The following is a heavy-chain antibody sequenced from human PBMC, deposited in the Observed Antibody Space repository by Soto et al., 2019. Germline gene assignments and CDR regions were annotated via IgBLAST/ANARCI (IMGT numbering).Heavy chain of an antibody. CDR3: ARVGSLTGSASHGXSSYYGMDV. CDR2: ISAYNGNT. V-gene: IGHV1-18*01. Sequence: GASVKVSCKASGYTFTSYGISWVRQAPGQGLEWMGWISAYNGNTNYAQKLQGRVTMTTDTSTSTAYMELRSLRSDDTAVYYCARVGSLTGSASHGXSSYYGMDVWGQGTTVTVSS. CDR1: GYTFTSYG. J-gene: IGHJ6*02. D-gene: IGHD3-9*01.